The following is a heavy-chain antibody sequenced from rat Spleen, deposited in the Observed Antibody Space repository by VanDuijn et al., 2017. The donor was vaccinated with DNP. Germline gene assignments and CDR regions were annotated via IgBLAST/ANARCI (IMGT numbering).Heavy chain of an antibody. V-gene: IGHV2-32*01. D-gene: IGHD1-9*01. CDR1: GFSLAIYH. CDR3: VRHQGHYVYNYAVDA. J-gene: IGHJ4*01. Sequence: VQLKESGPGLVQPSQTLSLTCTVSGFSLAIYHVHWVRQPPGNGLEWMGVMWSNGNTSYNSGLKSRLSISRDTSKSQVFLKMNSLQPEDTGTYYCVRHQGHYVYNYAVDAWGQGTSVTVSS. CDR2: MWSNGNT.